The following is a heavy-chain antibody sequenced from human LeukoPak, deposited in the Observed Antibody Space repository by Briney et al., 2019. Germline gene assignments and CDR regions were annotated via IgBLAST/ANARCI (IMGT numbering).Heavy chain of an antibody. Sequence: GGSLRLSCVTSGFTFSNAWMNWVRQAPGKGLEWVGRIRSNSDGGTIDYAAPVKGRFTLSRDDSKTTLYLQMNSLQTEDTAVYYCATDFYDSTWGQGTLVTVSS. J-gene: IGHJ5*02. V-gene: IGHV3-15*07. D-gene: IGHD3-22*01. CDR3: ATDFYDST. CDR1: GFTFSNAW. CDR2: IRSNSDGGTI.